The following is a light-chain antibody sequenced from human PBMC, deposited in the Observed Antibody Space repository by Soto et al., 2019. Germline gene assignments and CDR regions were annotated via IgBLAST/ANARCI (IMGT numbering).Light chain of an antibody. Sequence: DIQMTQSPSSLSASVGDRFTITCRASQSISSYLNWYQQKPGKAPKLLIYAASSLQSGVPSRFSGSGSGTDFTLTISSLQPEDFATYYCQQSYSTPRTFGQGTQVDIK. J-gene: IGKJ1*01. CDR2: AAS. CDR1: QSISSY. V-gene: IGKV1-39*01. CDR3: QQSYSTPRT.